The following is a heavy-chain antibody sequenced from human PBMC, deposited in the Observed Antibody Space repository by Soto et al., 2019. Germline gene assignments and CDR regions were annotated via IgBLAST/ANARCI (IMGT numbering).Heavy chain of an antibody. V-gene: IGHV1-3*01. CDR1: GYTFTSYA. J-gene: IGHJ4*02. CDR2: INAGNGNT. D-gene: IGHD2-21*01. Sequence: QVQLVQSGAEVKKPGASVKVSCKASGYTFTSYAMHWVRQAPGQRLEWMGWINAGNGNTKYSQKFQGRVTITRDTSVSTAYMELSSLRSEDTAVYYCARDMGFLLSDYWGQRTLVTVSS. CDR3: ARDMGFLLSDY.